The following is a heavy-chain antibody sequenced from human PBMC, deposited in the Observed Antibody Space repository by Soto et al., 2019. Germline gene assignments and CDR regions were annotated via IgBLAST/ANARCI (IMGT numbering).Heavy chain of an antibody. J-gene: IGHJ4*02. V-gene: IGHV4-59*01. CDR1: GGSISGYY. Sequence: SETLSLTCTVSGGSISGYYWSWIRQPPGKGLEWIGYIYYSGSTNYNPSLKSRVTMSVDTSGDQFSLNLRAVTAADTAVYYCAKWSELHRPFDYWGQGILVTVSS. D-gene: IGHD3-3*01. CDR2: IYYSGST. CDR3: AKWSELHRPFDY.